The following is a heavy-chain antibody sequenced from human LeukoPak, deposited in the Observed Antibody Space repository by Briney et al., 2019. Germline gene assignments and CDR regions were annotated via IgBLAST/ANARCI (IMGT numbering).Heavy chain of an antibody. CDR3: AKGVVDYYDSSGYYPSDL. CDR1: GFTFNSYA. CDR2: ISGSGGTT. J-gene: IGHJ5*02. D-gene: IGHD3-22*01. Sequence: GGSLRLSCAGFGFTFNSYAMTWVRQAPGKGLKWVSGISGSGGTTYYADSVKGRFTISRDNFSNTLYLQMNSMRVEDTALYFCAKGVVDYYDSSGYYPSDLWGQGTLVTVSS. V-gene: IGHV3-23*01.